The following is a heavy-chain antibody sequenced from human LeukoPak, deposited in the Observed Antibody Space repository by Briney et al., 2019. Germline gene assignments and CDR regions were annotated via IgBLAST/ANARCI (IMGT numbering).Heavy chain of an antibody. CDR1: GYPFTGYY. J-gene: IGHJ4*02. V-gene: IGHV1-2*02. CDR3: ARLTKPIFGVVRSGDY. CDR2: INPNSGGT. Sequence: ASVKVSCKASGYPFTGYYMHWVRQAPGQGLEWMGWINPNSGGTNYAQKFQGRVTMTRDTSISTAYMELSSLRSEDTAVYYCARLTKPIFGVVRSGDYWGQGTLVTVSS. D-gene: IGHD3-3*01.